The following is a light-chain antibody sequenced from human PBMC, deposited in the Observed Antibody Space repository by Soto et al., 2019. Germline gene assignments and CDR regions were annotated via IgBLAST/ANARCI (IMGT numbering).Light chain of an antibody. Sequence: QSVLTQPPSVSGAPGQRVTISCTGSSSNIGAGYDVHWYQKLPGTAPKLLISGNTNRPSGVPDRFSGSKSGTSASLAITGLKAEDEADYYCQSYDNTLGVVFGGGTKLTVL. V-gene: IGLV1-40*01. CDR2: GNT. CDR3: QSYDNTLGVV. J-gene: IGLJ2*01. CDR1: SSNIGAGYD.